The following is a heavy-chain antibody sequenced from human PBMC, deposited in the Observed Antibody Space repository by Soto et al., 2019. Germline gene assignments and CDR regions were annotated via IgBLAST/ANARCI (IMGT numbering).Heavy chain of an antibody. J-gene: IGHJ6*02. V-gene: IGHV3-48*04. CDR3: AREALTTEVLLWFGELSGALYYYYGMDV. D-gene: IGHD3-10*01. Sequence: GGSLRLSCVASGFTFSDYSMVWVRQSPGKGLEWISYIFVTSTIIYYADSVKGRFTVSRDNAQNSLYLQMNSLRAEDTAAYYCAREALTTEVLLWFGELSGALYYYYGMDVWGQGTTVTVSS. CDR1: GFTFSDYS. CDR2: IFVTSTII.